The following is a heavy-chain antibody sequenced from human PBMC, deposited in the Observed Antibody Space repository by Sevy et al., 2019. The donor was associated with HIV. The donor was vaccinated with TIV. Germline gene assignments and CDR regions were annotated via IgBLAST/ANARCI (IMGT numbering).Heavy chain of an antibody. CDR3: ARDYDFWRGSYSNYYFDY. V-gene: IGHV3-30*04. D-gene: IGHD3-3*01. J-gene: IGHJ4*01. CDR1: GFTFHSYA. Sequence: GGSLRLSCAASGFTFHSYAMNWVRQAPGKGLEWVAVISYDGSSKYYADSVKGRFTISRDNSKNTLYLQMNSLRVEDTAVYSCARDYDFWRGSYSNYYFDYWGQGTLVTVSS. CDR2: ISYDGSSK.